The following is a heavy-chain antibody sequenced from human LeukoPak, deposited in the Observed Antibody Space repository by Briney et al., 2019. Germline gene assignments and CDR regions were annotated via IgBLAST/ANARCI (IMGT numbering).Heavy chain of an antibody. CDR2: IRFDGSNK. J-gene: IGHJ4*02. V-gene: IGHV3-30*02. CDR3: AKDVYRGITIFGVVDY. D-gene: IGHD3-3*01. CDR1: GLTLSSYG. Sequence: GGSLRLSCAASGLTLSSYGMNWVRQAPGKGLEWVAFIRFDGSNKYYADSVKGRFTISRDNSKNTLYLQMNSLRAEDTAVYYCAKDVYRGITIFGVVDYWGQGTPVTVSS.